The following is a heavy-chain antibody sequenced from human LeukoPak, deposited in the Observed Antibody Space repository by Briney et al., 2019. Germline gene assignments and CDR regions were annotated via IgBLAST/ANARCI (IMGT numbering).Heavy chain of an antibody. CDR1: GYTFTSYG. D-gene: IGHD1-26*01. CDR2: ISAYNGNT. CDR3: ARGSGRHYYYYGMDV. Sequence: ASVKVSCKASGYTFTSYGISWVRQAPGQGLEGMGWISAYNGNTNYAQKLQGRVTMTTDTSTSTAYMELRSLRSDDTAVYYCARGSGRHYYYYGMDVWGQGTTVTVSS. J-gene: IGHJ6*02. V-gene: IGHV1-18*01.